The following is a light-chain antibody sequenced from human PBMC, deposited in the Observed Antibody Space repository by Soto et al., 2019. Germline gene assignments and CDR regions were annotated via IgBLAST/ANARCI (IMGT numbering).Light chain of an antibody. CDR1: QSISDW. V-gene: IGKV1-5*03. J-gene: IGKJ1*01. CDR3: QQYNNYWT. Sequence: DIQMTQSPSTLSASVGDRVTITYRASQSISDWLAWYQQRPGKAPKLLIYKASNLQSGVPSRFSGSGSGTEFSLTITSLQPDDFATYYCQQYNNYWTFGQGTKVENK. CDR2: KAS.